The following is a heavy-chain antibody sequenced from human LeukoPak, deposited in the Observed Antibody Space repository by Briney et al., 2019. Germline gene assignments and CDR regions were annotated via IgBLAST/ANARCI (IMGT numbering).Heavy chain of an antibody. Sequence: PGGSLRLSCAASGFAFSSYGMHWVRQAPGKGLEWVAFIRYAGSNKYYADSVKGRFTISRDNSKNTLYLQMNSLRAEDTAVYYCARDYYDSSGYYYDAFDIWGQGTMVTVSS. CDR2: IRYAGSNK. D-gene: IGHD3-22*01. CDR3: ARDYYDSSGYYYDAFDI. CDR1: GFAFSSYG. V-gene: IGHV3-33*08. J-gene: IGHJ3*02.